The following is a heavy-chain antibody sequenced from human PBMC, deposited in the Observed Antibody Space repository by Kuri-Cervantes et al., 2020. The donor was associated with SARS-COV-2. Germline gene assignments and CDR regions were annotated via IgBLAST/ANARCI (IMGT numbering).Heavy chain of an antibody. Sequence: SVKVSCKASGYTFTSYGISWVRQAPGQGLEWMGGIIPIFGTANYAQKFQGRVTITTDESTSTAYMELSSLRSDDTAVYYCAREAWFGELLGLFDYWGQGTLVTVSS. J-gene: IGHJ4*02. CDR3: AREAWFGELLGLFDY. CDR1: GYTFTSYG. V-gene: IGHV1-69*05. D-gene: IGHD3-10*01. CDR2: IIPIFGTA.